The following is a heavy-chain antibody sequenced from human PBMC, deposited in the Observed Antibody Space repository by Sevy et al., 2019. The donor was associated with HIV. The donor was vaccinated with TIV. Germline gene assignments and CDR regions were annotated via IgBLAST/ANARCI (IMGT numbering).Heavy chain of an antibody. Sequence: GESLKISCKASGYTFTNYWINWLRQMPGKGLEWMGRINPSDSDTNCSPSFQGHVTISADKSISTAYLQWSSLKASDTAIYYCARLDCGGDCSPHWFDPWGQGTLVTVSS. V-gene: IGHV5-10-1*01. D-gene: IGHD2-21*01. J-gene: IGHJ5*02. CDR1: GYTFTNYW. CDR3: ARLDCGGDCSPHWFDP. CDR2: INPSDSDT.